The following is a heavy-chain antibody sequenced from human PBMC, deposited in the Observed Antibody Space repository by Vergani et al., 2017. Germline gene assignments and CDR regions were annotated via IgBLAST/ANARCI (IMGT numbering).Heavy chain of an antibody. CDR2: IYPGDSDT. Sequence: EVQLVQSGAEVKKPGESLKISCKGSGYSFTSYWIGWVRQMPGKGLDWMGIIYPGDSDTRYSPSFQGQVTISADKSISTAYLPWGSLKASDTAMYYCARRPGGYCSSTSCPGMGFDPWGQGTLVTVSS. V-gene: IGHV5-51*03. CDR3: ARRPGGYCSSTSCPGMGFDP. D-gene: IGHD2-2*01. CDR1: GYSFTSYW. J-gene: IGHJ5*02.